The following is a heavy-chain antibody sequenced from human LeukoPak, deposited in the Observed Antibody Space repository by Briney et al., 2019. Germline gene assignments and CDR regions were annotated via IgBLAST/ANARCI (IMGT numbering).Heavy chain of an antibody. CDR1: GFTFSSYA. J-gene: IGHJ3*02. V-gene: IGHV3-23*01. Sequence: QPGGSLRLSCAASGFTFSSYAMSWVRQAPGKGLEWVSAISGSGGSTYYADSVEGRFTTSRDNSKNTLYLQMNSLRAEDTAVYYCAKGMVPAAMAHDDAFDIWGQGTMVTVSS. CDR2: ISGSGGST. CDR3: AKGMVPAAMAHDDAFDI. D-gene: IGHD2-2*01.